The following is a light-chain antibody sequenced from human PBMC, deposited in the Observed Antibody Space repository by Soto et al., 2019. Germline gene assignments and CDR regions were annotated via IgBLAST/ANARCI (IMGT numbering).Light chain of an antibody. V-gene: IGKV1-27*01. CDR2: AAS. Sequence: DIQMTQSPSSLSASVEDIVTITCRASQGISNYLAWYQQKPGKVPQLLIYAASTLQSGVPPRFSGSGSGTDFTLTISSLQTADVATYYCQKYNSAPRTLGQGTKVDIK. CDR1: QGISNY. J-gene: IGKJ1*01. CDR3: QKYNSAPRT.